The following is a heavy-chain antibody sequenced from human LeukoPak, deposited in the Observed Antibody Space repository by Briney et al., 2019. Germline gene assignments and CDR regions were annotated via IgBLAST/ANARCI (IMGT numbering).Heavy chain of an antibody. CDR1: GFTFSSYA. D-gene: IGHD3-22*01. Sequence: GGSLRLFCAASGFTFSSYAMSWVRQAPGKGLEWVSAISGSGGSTYYADSVKGRFTISRDNSKNTLYLQMNSLRAEDTAVYYCAKDNPYDSSGYYSGFDYWGQGTLVTVSS. J-gene: IGHJ4*02. CDR2: ISGSGGST. CDR3: AKDNPYDSSGYYSGFDY. V-gene: IGHV3-23*01.